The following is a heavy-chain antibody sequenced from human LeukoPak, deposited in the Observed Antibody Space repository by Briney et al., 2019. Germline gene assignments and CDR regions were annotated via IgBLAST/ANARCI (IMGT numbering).Heavy chain of an antibody. D-gene: IGHD4-23*01. J-gene: IGHJ1*01. Sequence: GASVKVSCKASGGTFSSYAISWVRQAPGQGLEWMGRIIPILGIANYAQKFQGRVTITADKSTSTAYMELSSLRSEDTAVYYCARLDYGGNSAHFQHWGQGTLVTVSS. V-gene: IGHV1-69*04. CDR2: IIPILGIA. CDR3: ARLDYGGNSAHFQH. CDR1: GGTFSSYA.